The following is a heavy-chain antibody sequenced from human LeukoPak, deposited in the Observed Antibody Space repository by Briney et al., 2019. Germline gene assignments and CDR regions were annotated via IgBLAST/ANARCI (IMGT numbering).Heavy chain of an antibody. D-gene: IGHD3-10*01. V-gene: IGHV1-18*01. J-gene: IGHJ5*02. Sequence: ASVKVSCKASGYTFTSYGISWVRQAPGQGLEWMGWISAYNGNTNYAQKLQGRVTMTTDTSTSTAYMELRSLRSDDTAVYYCARVKTATYYYGSGGPGKNWFDPWGQGTLVTVSS. CDR1: GYTFTSYG. CDR3: ARVKTATYYYGSGGPGKNWFDP. CDR2: ISAYNGNT.